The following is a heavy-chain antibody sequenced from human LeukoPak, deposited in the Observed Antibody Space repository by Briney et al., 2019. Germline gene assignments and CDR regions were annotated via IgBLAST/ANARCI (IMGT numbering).Heavy chain of an antibody. Sequence: GGSLRLSCSASGFTFSSYAMHWVRQAPGKGLEYVSAINSNGGSTYYADSVKGRFTISRDNSKNTLYLQMSSLRAEDTAVYYCVKDQYCSSTSCYALEHWGQGTLVTVSS. V-gene: IGHV3-64D*06. CDR1: GFTFSSYA. CDR2: INSNGGST. CDR3: VKDQYCSSTSCYALEH. D-gene: IGHD2-2*01. J-gene: IGHJ1*01.